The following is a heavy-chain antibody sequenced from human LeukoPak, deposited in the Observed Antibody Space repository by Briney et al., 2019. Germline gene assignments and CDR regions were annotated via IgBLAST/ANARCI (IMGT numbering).Heavy chain of an antibody. CDR2: IYYSASN. Sequence: SETLSLTCTVSGGSISSSSYYWGWIRPPPGKGLEWIGSIYYSASNYYNPSLKSRVTISVDTFKNPFSLKLSSVTAADTAVYYCARERMAGDYDVPFDPWGEGTLVTVSS. D-gene: IGHD4-17*01. CDR1: GGSISSSSYY. J-gene: IGHJ5*02. CDR3: ARERMAGDYDVPFDP. V-gene: IGHV4-39*02.